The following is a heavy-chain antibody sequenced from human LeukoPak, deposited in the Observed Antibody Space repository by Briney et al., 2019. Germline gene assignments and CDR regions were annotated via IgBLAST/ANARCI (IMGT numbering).Heavy chain of an antibody. CDR3: ASRYYDSSGYPHDAFDI. CDR1: GFTVSSNY. J-gene: IGHJ3*02. D-gene: IGHD3-22*01. V-gene: IGHV3-11*03. Sequence: GGSLRLSCVVSGFTVSSNYMSWIRQAPGKGLEWVSCITSSSSYTNYADSVKGRFTISRDNAKNSLYLQMNSLRAEDTAVYYCASRYYDSSGYPHDAFDIWGQGTMVTVSS. CDR2: ITSSSSYT.